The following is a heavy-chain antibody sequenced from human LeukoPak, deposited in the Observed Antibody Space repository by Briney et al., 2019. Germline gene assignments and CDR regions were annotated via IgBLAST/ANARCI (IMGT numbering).Heavy chain of an antibody. V-gene: IGHV3-73*01. CDR2: IRSKANSYAT. Sequence: GGSLKLSCAAPGFTFSGSAMHWVRQASGKGLEWVGRIRSKANSYATAYAASVKGRFTISRDDSKNTAYLQMNSLKTEDTAVYYCTRQESDYYDSSGYYYGGDYWGQGTLVTVSS. CDR3: TRQESDYYDSSGYYYGGDY. D-gene: IGHD3-22*01. CDR1: GFTFSGSA. J-gene: IGHJ4*02.